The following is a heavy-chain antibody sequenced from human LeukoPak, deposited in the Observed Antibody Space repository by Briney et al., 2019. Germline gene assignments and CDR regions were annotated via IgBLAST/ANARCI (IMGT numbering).Heavy chain of an antibody. CDR2: IYTDGST. CDR3: AKTGNGYDPLYYYYYMDV. D-gene: IGHD5-12*01. V-gene: IGHV4-4*09. CDR1: GGSFSGYY. J-gene: IGHJ6*03. Sequence: SETLSLTCAVYGGSFSGYYWSWIRQPPGKGLEWLAFIYTDGSTNYNPSLKSRVTISVDTSSNQFSLKLSSVTAADTAVYFCAKTGNGYDPLYYYYYMDVWGKGTTVTVSS.